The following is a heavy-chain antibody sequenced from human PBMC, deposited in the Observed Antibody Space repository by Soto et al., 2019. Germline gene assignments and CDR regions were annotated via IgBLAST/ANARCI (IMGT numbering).Heavy chain of an antibody. D-gene: IGHD3-16*02. CDR3: ARAIKGELSDFDY. V-gene: IGHV1-8*01. J-gene: IGHJ4*02. Sequence: ASVKVSCKASGYTFTSYDINWVRQATGQGLEWMGWMDPNSGNTGYAQKFQGRVTMTRNTSISTAYMELSSLRSEDTAVYYCARAIKGELSDFDYWGQGTLVTVSS. CDR1: GYTFTSYD. CDR2: MDPNSGNT.